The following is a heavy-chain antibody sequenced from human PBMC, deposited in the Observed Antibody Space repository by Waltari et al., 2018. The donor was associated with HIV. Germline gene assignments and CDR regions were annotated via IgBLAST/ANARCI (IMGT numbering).Heavy chain of an antibody. D-gene: IGHD2-21*02. CDR1: GGSISSPSHY. Sequence: QLQLQESGPGLVKPSETLSLTCTVPGGSISSPSHYWGWIRQPPGKGLEWIGSIYYSGSTYYNPSLKSRVTISVDTSKNQFSLKLSSVTAADTAVYYCARLEGLRGGDLIDSWGQGTLVTVSS. J-gene: IGHJ4*02. V-gene: IGHV4-39*01. CDR3: ARLEGLRGGDLIDS. CDR2: IYYSGST.